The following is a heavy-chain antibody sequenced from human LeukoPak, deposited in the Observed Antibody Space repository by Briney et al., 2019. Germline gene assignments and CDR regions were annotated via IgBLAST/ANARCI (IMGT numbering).Heavy chain of an antibody. CDR1: GYTFTDYY. D-gene: IGHD1-26*01. Sequence: GASVKVSCKASGYTFTDYYIHWVRQAPGQGLEWMGWINPNSGGTDYAQKFQGRVTMTRDTSISTAYMALGRLGSDDTAVYYCARKSGSYCDYWGQGTLVTVSS. V-gene: IGHV1-2*02. CDR2: INPNSGGT. J-gene: IGHJ4*02. CDR3: ARKSGSYCDY.